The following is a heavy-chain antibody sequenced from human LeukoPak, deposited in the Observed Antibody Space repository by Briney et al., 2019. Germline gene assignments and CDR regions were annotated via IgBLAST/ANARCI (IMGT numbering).Heavy chain of an antibody. Sequence: SVKVSCKASGGTFSSYAISWVRQAPGQGLEWMGTIIPMFGTPNYAQTFQGRVTITADESTSTAYMDLSSLRSEDTAVYYCARSNFDEHTSGWFEAYYYYMDVWGKGTTVTVSS. CDR2: IIPMFGTP. V-gene: IGHV1-69*15. CDR1: GGTFSSYA. D-gene: IGHD6-19*01. J-gene: IGHJ6*03. CDR3: ARSNFDEHTSGWFEAYYYYMDV.